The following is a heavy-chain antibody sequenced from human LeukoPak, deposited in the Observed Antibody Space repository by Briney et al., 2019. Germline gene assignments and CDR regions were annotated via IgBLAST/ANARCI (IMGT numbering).Heavy chain of an antibody. D-gene: IGHD2-15*01. CDR1: GGSFSGSN. V-gene: IGHV4-34*01. CDR2: INHSGST. Sequence: PSETLSLTCAVYGGSFSGSNWSWFRQPPGKGLEWIGEINHSGSTNYNPSLKSRVTISVDTSKNQFSLKLSSVTAADTAVYYCARDLRYCSGGSCLRWFDPWGQGTLVTVSS. J-gene: IGHJ5*02. CDR3: ARDLRYCSGGSCLRWFDP.